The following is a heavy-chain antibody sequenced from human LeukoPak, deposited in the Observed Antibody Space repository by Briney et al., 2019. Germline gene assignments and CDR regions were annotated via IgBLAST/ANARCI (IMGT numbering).Heavy chain of an antibody. CDR2: IIPIFGTA. J-gene: IGHJ4*02. CDR3: ARARYYDFWSGYYDY. D-gene: IGHD3-3*01. CDR1: GGTFSSYA. V-gene: IGHV1-69*13. Sequence: SVKVSCKXSGGTFSSYAISWVRQAPGQGLEWMGGIIPIFGTANYAQKFQGRVTITADESTSTAYMELSSLRSEDTAVYYCARARYYDFWSGYYDYWGQGTLVTVSS.